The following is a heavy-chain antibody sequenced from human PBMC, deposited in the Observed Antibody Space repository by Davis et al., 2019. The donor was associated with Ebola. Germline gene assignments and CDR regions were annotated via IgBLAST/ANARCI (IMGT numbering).Heavy chain of an antibody. CDR1: GGSISSNY. CDR3: ARAGIIRYFDWLPLWFDP. J-gene: IGHJ5*02. V-gene: IGHV4-39*07. Sequence: PSETLSLTCTVSGGSISSNYWGWIRQPPGKGREWIGSIYYSGSTYYNPSLKSRVTISVDTSKNQFSLKLSSVTAADTAVYYCARAGIIRYFDWLPLWFDPWGQGTLVTVSS. D-gene: IGHD3-9*01. CDR2: IYYSGST.